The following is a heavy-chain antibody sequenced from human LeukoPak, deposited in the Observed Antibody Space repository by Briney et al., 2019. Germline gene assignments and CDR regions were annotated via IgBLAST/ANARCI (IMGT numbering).Heavy chain of an antibody. CDR2: IYYSGST. CDR1: GDSISSSRYY. Sequence: PSETLSLTCTVSGDSISSSRYYWGWIRQPPGKGLEWIGSIYYSGSTYYNPSLRSRVTISVDTSKNQFSLKLSSVTAADTAVYYCAREVVYYDSSGWDHDAFDIWGQGTMVTVSS. V-gene: IGHV4-39*07. CDR3: AREVVYYDSSGWDHDAFDI. J-gene: IGHJ3*02. D-gene: IGHD3-22*01.